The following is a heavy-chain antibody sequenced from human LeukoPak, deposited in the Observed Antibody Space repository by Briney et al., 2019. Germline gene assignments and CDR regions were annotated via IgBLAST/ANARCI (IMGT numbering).Heavy chain of an antibody. CDR1: GYTFTSYY. Sequence: ASVKVSCKASGYTFTSYYMHWVRQAPGQGLEWMGIINPSGGSTSYAQKFQGRVTMTRDMSTSTVYMELSSLRSEDTAVYYCARFVRANPTLTHSKSPDYFDYWGQGTLVTVSS. D-gene: IGHD4-11*01. CDR3: ARFVRANPTLTHSKSPDYFDY. CDR2: INPSGGST. J-gene: IGHJ4*02. V-gene: IGHV1-46*01.